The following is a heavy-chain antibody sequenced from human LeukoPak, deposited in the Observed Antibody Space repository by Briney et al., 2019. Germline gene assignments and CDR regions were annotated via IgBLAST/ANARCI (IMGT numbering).Heavy chain of an antibody. V-gene: IGHV4-34*01. CDR1: GVSSWVSH. Sequence: SETLSLTCAVYGVSSWVSHSSGIRQPPGKGLEWIGEINHSGNTNYNPSLKSRVTIFVDTYKNQFSLKLSSVTAADTAVYYCARYPEFIRAFPYWREGRLVTVSS. CDR3: ARYPEFIRAFPY. CDR2: INHSGNT. D-gene: IGHD3-10*01. J-gene: IGHJ4*02.